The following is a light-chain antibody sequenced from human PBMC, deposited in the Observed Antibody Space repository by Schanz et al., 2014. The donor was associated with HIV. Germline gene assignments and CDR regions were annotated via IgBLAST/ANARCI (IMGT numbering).Light chain of an antibody. V-gene: IGLV2-14*03. Sequence: QSALTQPASVSGSPGQSITISCTGTSSDVGADNSVSWYQQHPGRAPRLLVYDVTYRPSGVSNRFSGSKSGNTASLTISGLQPEDEADYYCSSHAGRNSFVVFGGGTKLTVL. CDR3: SSHAGRNSFVV. J-gene: IGLJ2*01. CDR2: DVT. CDR1: SSDVGADNS.